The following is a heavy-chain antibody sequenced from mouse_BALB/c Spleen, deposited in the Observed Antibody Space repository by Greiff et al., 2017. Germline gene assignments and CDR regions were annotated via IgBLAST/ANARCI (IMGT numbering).Heavy chain of an antibody. Sequence: DVMLVASGGGLVKPGGSLKLSCAASGFAFSSYDMSWVRQTPEKRLEGVAYISSGGGSTYYPDTVKGRFTISRDNAKNTLYLQMSSLKSEDTAMYYWAKLYDYGRGFAYWGQGTLVTVSA. CDR1: GFAFSSYD. CDR2: ISSGGGST. CDR3: AKLYDYGRGFAY. J-gene: IGHJ3*01. V-gene: IGHV5-12-1*01. D-gene: IGHD2-4*01.